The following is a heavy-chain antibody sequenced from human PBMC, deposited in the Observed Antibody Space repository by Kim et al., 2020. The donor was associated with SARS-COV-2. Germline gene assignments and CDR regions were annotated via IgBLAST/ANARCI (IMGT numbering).Heavy chain of an antibody. CDR3: AKEDIVVVPAANYYYYYG. Sequence: GGSLRLSCAASGFTFSSYGMHWVRQAPGKGLEWVAVIWYDGSNKYYADSVKGRFTISRDNSKNTLYLQMNSLRAEDTAVYYCAKEDIVVVPAANYYYYYG. D-gene: IGHD2-2*01. CDR1: GFTFSSYG. J-gene: IGHJ6*01. CDR2: IWYDGSNK. V-gene: IGHV3-33*06.